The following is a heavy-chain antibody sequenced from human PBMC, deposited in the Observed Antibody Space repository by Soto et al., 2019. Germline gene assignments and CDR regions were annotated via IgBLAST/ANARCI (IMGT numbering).Heavy chain of an antibody. CDR3: ARSVRHYDILKV. Sequence: SVKVSCKASGGTFSSYAISWVRQAPGQGLEWMGGIIPIFGTANYAQKFQGRVTITADESTSTAYMELSSLRSEDTAVYYCARSVRHYDILKVWGQGTLVTVSS. J-gene: IGHJ4*02. CDR2: IIPIFGTA. CDR1: GGTFSSYA. D-gene: IGHD3-9*01. V-gene: IGHV1-69*13.